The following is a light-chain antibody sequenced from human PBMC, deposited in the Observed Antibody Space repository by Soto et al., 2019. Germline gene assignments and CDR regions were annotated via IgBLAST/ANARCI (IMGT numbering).Light chain of an antibody. J-gene: IGLJ2*01. Sequence: SALTQPASVSGSPGQSITISCTGTSSDVGGYNYVSWYQQHPGKAPKLMIYEVSNRPSGVSNRFSGSKSGNTASLTISGLQAEDEADYYCSSYTSSSTFGGGTKVTVL. CDR2: EVS. V-gene: IGLV2-14*01. CDR3: SSYTSSST. CDR1: SSDVGGYNY.